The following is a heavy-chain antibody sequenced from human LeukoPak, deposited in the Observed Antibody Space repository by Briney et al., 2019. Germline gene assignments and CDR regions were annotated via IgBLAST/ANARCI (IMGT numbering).Heavy chain of an antibody. CDR1: GYTLTELS. D-gene: IGHD2-21*01. V-gene: IGHV1-24*01. J-gene: IGHJ4*02. CDR3: ATDGAYCGGDCYGY. CDR2: FDPEDGET. Sequence: VSVKVSCKVSGYTLTELSMHWVRQAPGKGLEWMGGFDPEDGETIYAQKFQGRVTMTEDTSTDTAYMELSSLRSEDTAVYYCATDGAYCGGDCYGYWGQGTLVTVSS.